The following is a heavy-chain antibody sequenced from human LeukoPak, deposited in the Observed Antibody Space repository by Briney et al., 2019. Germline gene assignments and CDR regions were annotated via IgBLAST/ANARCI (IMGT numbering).Heavy chain of an antibody. Sequence: PGGSLRLSCATSGFAFSNFNMPSVRQAPGKGPEWVASIMLDGSNTKYADSVMRRFTISTENSKNTLYLQMKTLRTEDTAVYYCARQKLSGAYLPDSWGQGTLITVSS. J-gene: IGHJ4*02. D-gene: IGHD1-26*01. CDR2: IMLDGSNT. V-gene: IGHV3-30*02. CDR3: ARQKLSGAYLPDS. CDR1: GFAFSNFN.